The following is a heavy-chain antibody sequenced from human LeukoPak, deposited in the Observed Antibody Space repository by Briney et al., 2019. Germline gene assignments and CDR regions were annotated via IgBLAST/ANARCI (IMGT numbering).Heavy chain of an antibody. CDR3: ARGSMTTVTKIDY. CDR1: GFTVSSNY. D-gene: IGHD4-17*01. CDR2: LFSDGST. J-gene: IGHJ4*02. Sequence: GGSLRLSCAACGFTVSSNYMSWVRQAPGKGLEWVSVLFSDGSTYYADSVKGRFTISRDNSKNTLYLQMNSLRAEDTAVYYCARGSMTTVTKIDYWGQGTLVTVSS. V-gene: IGHV3-53*01.